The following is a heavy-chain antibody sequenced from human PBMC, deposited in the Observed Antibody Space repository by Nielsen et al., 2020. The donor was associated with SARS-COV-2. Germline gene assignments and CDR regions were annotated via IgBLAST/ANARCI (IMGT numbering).Heavy chain of an antibody. Sequence: SETLSLTCAVYGGSFSSYYWSWIRQPPGKGLEWIVAINHSGSTNYNPSLKSRVTISVDTSKNQFSLKLSSVTAADTAVYYCARAPGDGYILDYWGQGTLVTVSS. CDR3: ARAPGDGYILDY. CDR2: INHSGST. D-gene: IGHD5-24*01. V-gene: IGHV4-34*01. CDR1: GGSFSSYY. J-gene: IGHJ4*02.